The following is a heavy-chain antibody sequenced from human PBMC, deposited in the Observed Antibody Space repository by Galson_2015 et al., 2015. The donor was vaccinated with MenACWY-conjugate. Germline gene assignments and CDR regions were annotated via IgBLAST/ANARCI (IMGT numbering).Heavy chain of an antibody. CDR3: ARELSLVAVGVTPGWFVT. CDR2: ISGSGQTM. V-gene: IGHV3-11*01. D-gene: IGHD2-15*01. CDR1: GFTFSDYY. J-gene: IGHJ5*02. Sequence: SLRLSCAASGFTFSDYYMSWIRQTPGKGLEWLSYISGSGQTMYYADSVKGRFTISRDNAKQSLYLQMNNLRADDTAVYYCARELSLVAVGVTPGWFVTWGQGILVTVSS.